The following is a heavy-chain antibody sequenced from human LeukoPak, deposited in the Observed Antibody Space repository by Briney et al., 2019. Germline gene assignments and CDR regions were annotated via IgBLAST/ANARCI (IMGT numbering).Heavy chain of an antibody. CDR3: ARVLVRGAYNWFDP. CDR1: GGSISSSNW. Sequence: SGTLSLTCAVSGGSISSSNWWSWVRQPPGKGLEWIGEIYHSGSTNYNPSLKSRVTISVDTSKNQFSLKLSSVTAADTAVYYCARVLVRGAYNWFDPWGQGTLVTVSS. CDR2: IYHSGST. J-gene: IGHJ5*02. V-gene: IGHV4-4*02. D-gene: IGHD3-10*01.